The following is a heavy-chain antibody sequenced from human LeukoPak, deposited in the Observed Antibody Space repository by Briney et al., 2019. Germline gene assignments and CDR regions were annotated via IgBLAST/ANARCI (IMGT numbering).Heavy chain of an antibody. CDR1: GFTFTGYY. CDR2: INPNSGGT. D-gene: IGHD6-19*01. J-gene: IGHJ5*02. V-gene: IGHV1-2*02. Sequence: ASVKVSCKASGFTFTGYYMHWVRQAPGQGLEWMGWINPNSGGTNYAQKFQGRVTMTRDTSITTAYMELTSLRSDDTAVYYCARELAVVNWFDPWGQGTLVTVSS. CDR3: ARELAVVNWFDP.